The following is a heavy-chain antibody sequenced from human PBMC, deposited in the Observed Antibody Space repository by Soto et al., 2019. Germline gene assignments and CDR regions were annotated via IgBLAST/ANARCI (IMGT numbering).Heavy chain of an antibody. CDR2: INHSGST. D-gene: IGHD4-17*01. V-gene: IGHV4-34*01. CDR1: GGSFSGYY. CDR3: ARGLLTQLTTVTGGDYYYYGMDV. J-gene: IGHJ6*02. Sequence: SETLSLTCAVYGGSFSGYYWSWIRQPPGKGLEWIGEINHSGSTNYNPSLKSRVTISVDTSKNQFSLKLSSVTVADTAVYYCARGLLTQLTTVTGGDYYYYGMDVWGQGTTVTVSS.